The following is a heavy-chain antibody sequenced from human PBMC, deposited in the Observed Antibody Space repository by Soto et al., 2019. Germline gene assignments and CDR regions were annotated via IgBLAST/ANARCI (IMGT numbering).Heavy chain of an antibody. J-gene: IGHJ6*02. D-gene: IGHD3-10*01. Sequence: DSVRVDCTTSGYTFTGYYMHWVRQAPGQGLEWMGWINPNSGGTNYAQKFQGRVTMTRDTSISTAYMELSRLRSDDTAVYYCARELMVRGVIPGYYYYGMDVWGQGTTVTVAS. CDR3: ARELMVRGVIPGYYYYGMDV. V-gene: IGHV1-2*02. CDR2: INPNSGGT. CDR1: GYTFTGYY.